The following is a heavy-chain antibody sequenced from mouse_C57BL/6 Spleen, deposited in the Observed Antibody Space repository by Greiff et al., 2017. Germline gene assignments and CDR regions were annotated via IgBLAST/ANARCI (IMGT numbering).Heavy chain of an antibody. D-gene: IGHD1-1*01. CDR3: ATTVVATNAMDY. CDR1: GFNINDYY. CDR2: IDPADGET. V-gene: IGHV14-2*01. Sequence: VQLQQSGAELVKPGASVKLSCTASGFNINDYYMHWVKQRTEQGLEWIGRIDPADGETKYAPKFQGKATITADTSSNTAYLQLSSLTSDDTAVYYCATTVVATNAMDYWGQGTSVTVPS. J-gene: IGHJ4*01.